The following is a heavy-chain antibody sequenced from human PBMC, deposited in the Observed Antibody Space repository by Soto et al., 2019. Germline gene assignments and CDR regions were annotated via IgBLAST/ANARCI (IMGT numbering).Heavy chain of an antibody. CDR3: AKGLLDHRGYAAV. CDR2: ITTNGHT. D-gene: IGHD2-15*01. J-gene: IGHJ4*02. V-gene: IGHV3-23*01. CDR1: GFTFSHCV. Sequence: GGTLRLSCETSGFTFSHCVMTWVRQPPGKRLEWVSVITTNGHTAYADSVKGRFTISRDNSKNTAYLQMNSLRAEDTAVYYCAKGLLDHRGYAAVWGQGTLVIGSS.